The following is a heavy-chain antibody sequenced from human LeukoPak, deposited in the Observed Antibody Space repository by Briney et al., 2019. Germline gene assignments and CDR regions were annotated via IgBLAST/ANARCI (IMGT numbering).Heavy chain of an antibody. CDR1: GFTFSSYG. V-gene: IGHV3-30*18. Sequence: PGGSLRLSCAASGFTFSSYGMHWVRQAPGKGLEWVAVISYDGSNKYYADSVKGRFTISRDNSKNTLYLQMNSLRAEDTAVYYCAKDREGELLGYWGQGTLVTVSS. CDR2: ISYDGSNK. J-gene: IGHJ4*02. CDR3: AKDREGELLGY. D-gene: IGHD1-26*01.